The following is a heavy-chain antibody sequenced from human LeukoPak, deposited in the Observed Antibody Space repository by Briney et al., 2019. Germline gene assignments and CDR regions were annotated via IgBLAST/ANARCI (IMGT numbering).Heavy chain of an antibody. CDR1: GFSFSSHS. V-gene: IGHV3-30*03. J-gene: IGHJ4*02. Sequence: PPGGSLRLSCAASGFSFSSHSMNWVRQAPGKGLEWVAIISNDGSRKYYAHSVEGRFTISRDNSKNTLYLQMDSLRAEDTAVYYCARDRAWNYFDYWGQGSLVTVSS. D-gene: IGHD3-3*01. CDR2: ISNDGSRK. CDR3: ARDRAWNYFDY.